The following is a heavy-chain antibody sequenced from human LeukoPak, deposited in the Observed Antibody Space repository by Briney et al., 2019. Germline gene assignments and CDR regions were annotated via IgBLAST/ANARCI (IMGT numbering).Heavy chain of an antibody. CDR1: GFSFGRYY. V-gene: IGHV3-74*01. J-gene: IGHJ4*02. D-gene: IGHD3-16*01. CDR3: ARAYTVALRYEAY. Sequence: GGSLRLSCVASGFSFGRYYMHWVRQAPGKRLVWVSRISIDGSDTNYADSVKGRFTISRDNTRSTLYLQMDSLRAEDTAIYYCARAYTVALRYEAYWGQGTLVTVSS. CDR2: ISIDGSDT.